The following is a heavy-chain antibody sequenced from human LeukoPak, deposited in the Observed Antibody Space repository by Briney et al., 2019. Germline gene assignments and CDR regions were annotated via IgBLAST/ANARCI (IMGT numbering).Heavy chain of an antibody. Sequence: PGGSLRLSCAASGFTVSSNYMSWVRQAPGKGLEWVSVIYSGGSTYYADSVKGRFTISRDNSKNTLYLQMNSLRAEDTAVYYCAKDAPLGIAVAAGVDYWGQGTLVTVSS. V-gene: IGHV3-66*01. CDR2: IYSGGST. D-gene: IGHD6-19*01. CDR1: GFTVSSNY. CDR3: AKDAPLGIAVAAGVDY. J-gene: IGHJ4*02.